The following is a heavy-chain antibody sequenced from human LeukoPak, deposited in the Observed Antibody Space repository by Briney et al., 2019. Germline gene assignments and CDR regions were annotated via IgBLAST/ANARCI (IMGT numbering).Heavy chain of an antibody. CDR2: IYYSGST. Sequence: PSQTLSLTCTVSGGSISSGGYYWSWIRQHPGKGLEWIGYIYYSGSTYYNPSLKSRVTISVDTSKNQFSLKLSSVTAADTAVYYCARGRITMIVVAHNWFDPWGQGTLVTVSS. D-gene: IGHD3-22*01. V-gene: IGHV4-31*03. CDR3: ARGRITMIVVAHNWFDP. J-gene: IGHJ5*02. CDR1: GGSISSGGYY.